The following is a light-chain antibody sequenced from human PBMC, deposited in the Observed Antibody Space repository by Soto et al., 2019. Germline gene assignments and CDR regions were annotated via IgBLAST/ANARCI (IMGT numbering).Light chain of an antibody. CDR3: QQYNNLPFT. CDR1: QSVSSN. V-gene: IGKV3D-15*01. CDR2: GAS. J-gene: IGKJ3*01. Sequence: EIVMTQSPATLSVSPGERATLSCRASQSVSSNLAWYQQKPGQAPRLLIYGASTRATGIPARFSGSGSGTEFTLTISSLQSEDFAVSYCQQYNNLPFTFGPGTKVDIK.